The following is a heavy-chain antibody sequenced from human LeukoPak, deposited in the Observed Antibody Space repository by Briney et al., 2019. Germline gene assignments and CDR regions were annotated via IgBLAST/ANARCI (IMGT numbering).Heavy chain of an antibody. CDR2: IKQDGSEV. V-gene: IGHV3-7*01. Sequence: GGSLRLSCAASGFTLGSSWMSWVRQAPGKGLEWVANIKQDGSEVYYVDSVEGRFTVSRGNAKNSLSLQMNSLRGEDTAVYYCVRALGSSSSDFWGQRTLVTVSS. CDR3: VRALGSSSSDF. J-gene: IGHJ4*02. D-gene: IGHD6-6*01. CDR1: GFTLGSSW.